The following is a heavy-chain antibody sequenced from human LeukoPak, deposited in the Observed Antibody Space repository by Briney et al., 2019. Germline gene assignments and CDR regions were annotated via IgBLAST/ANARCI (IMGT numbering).Heavy chain of an antibody. J-gene: IGHJ4*02. CDR1: GFTFNAYG. CDR2: ISYDGSNK. CDR3: AKARSGVTPFDY. V-gene: IGHV3-30*18. D-gene: IGHD2-21*02. Sequence: GGSLRLSCAASGFTFNAYGMLWVRQAPGKGLEWVAVISYDGSNKYYADSVKGRFTISRDNSKNTLYLQMNSLRAEDTAVYYCAKARSGVTPFDYWGQGTLVTVSS.